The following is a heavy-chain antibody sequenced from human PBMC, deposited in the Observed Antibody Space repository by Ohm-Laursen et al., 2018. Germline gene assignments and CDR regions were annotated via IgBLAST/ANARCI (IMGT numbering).Heavy chain of an antibody. Sequence: SLRLSCTAAGFDFNTHEMNWVRQAPGKGLEWVSYISSSGSTLYYADSVKGRFTISRDNAKNSLFLQMNSLRAEDTAVYYCASLGYWGQGTLVTVSS. J-gene: IGHJ4*02. D-gene: IGHD3-16*01. CDR1: GFDFNTHE. CDR2: ISSSGSTL. V-gene: IGHV3-48*03. CDR3: ASLGY.